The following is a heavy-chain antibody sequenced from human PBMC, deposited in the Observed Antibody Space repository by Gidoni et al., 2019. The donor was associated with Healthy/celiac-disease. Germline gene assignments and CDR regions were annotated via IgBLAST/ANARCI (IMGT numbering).Heavy chain of an antibody. CDR3: TTNIRSSPY. D-gene: IGHD2-2*01. CDR2: IRSKTDGETT. J-gene: IGHJ4*02. V-gene: IGHV3-15*01. Sequence: EVQLAESGGGLVKPGGSLRLSCAASGCTFSKHWRSWVRQGQGKGLEWVGHIRSKTDGETTDYAAPVKGRFTISRDDSKNTLYLQMNSLKADDTAVYYCTTNIRSSPYWGQGTLVTVSS. CDR1: GCTFSKHW.